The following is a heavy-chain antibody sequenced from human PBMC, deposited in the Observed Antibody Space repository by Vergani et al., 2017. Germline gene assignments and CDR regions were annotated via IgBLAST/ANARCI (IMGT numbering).Heavy chain of an antibody. V-gene: IGHV1-69-2*01. CDR1: GYTFTDYY. Sequence: EAQLVQSGAEVKKPGATVKISCKVSGYTFTDYYMHWVQQAPGKGLEWMGLVDPEDGETIYAEKFQGRVTITADTSTDTAYMELSSLRSEDTAVYYCAKDAITMFPGGDAFDIWGQGTMVTVSS. D-gene: IGHD3-10*02. CDR2: VDPEDGET. J-gene: IGHJ3*02. CDR3: AKDAITMFPGGDAFDI.